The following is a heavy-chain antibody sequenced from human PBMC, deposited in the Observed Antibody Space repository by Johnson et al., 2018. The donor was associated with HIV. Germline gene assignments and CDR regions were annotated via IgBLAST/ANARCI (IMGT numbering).Heavy chain of an antibody. CDR1: GFTFGNYA. Sequence: VQLVESGGGLVQPGRSLRLSCKTSGFTFGNYAINWVRQAPGKGLEWIGFIRSKTYGGTTKYAASVTGRFTISRDDSKSIAYLQMNSLKIEDTAMYYCRSHGTTDDAFDFWGQGTMVTVSS. V-gene: IGHV3-49*04. J-gene: IGHJ3*01. D-gene: IGHD1-7*01. CDR3: RSHGTTDDAFDF. CDR2: IRSKTYGGTT.